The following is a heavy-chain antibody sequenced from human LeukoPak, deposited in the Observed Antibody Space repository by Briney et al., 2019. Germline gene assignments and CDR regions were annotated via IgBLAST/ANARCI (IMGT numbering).Heavy chain of an antibody. J-gene: IGHJ4*02. CDR1: GFTFSSYG. D-gene: IGHD4-23*01. Sequence: PEGSLRLSCAASGFTFSSYGMHWVRQAPGKGLEWVAVIWYDGSNKYYAGSVKGRFTISRDNSKNTLYLQMNSLRAEDTAVYYCARADGNSGWGFDYWGQGTLVTVSS. V-gene: IGHV3-33*01. CDR3: ARADGNSGWGFDY. CDR2: IWYDGSNK.